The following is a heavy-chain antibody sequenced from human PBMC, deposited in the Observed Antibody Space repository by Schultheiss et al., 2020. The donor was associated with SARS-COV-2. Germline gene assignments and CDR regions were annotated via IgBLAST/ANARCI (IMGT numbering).Heavy chain of an antibody. Sequence: SETLSLTCTVSGGSISNYYWSWIRQPPGKGLEWIGRIYTSGSTNYNPSLKSRVTISVDKSKNQFSLKLSSVTATDTAVYYCARDRYYYGIDVWGQGTTVTVSS. CDR1: GGSISNYY. V-gene: IGHV4-4*07. J-gene: IGHJ6*02. CDR2: IYTSGST. CDR3: ARDRYYYGIDV.